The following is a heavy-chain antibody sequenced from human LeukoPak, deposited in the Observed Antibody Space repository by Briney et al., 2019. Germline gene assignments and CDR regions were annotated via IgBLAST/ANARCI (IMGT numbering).Heavy chain of an antibody. CDR3: AKAGYYYDSSPLDY. J-gene: IGHJ4*02. D-gene: IGHD3-22*01. CDR1: GFTFSSYN. V-gene: IGHV3-23*01. Sequence: GGSLRLSCAASGFTFSSYNMNWVRQAPGKGLEWVSAISGSGGSTYYADSVKGRFTISRDNSKNTLYLQMNSLRAEDTAVYYCAKAGYYYDSSPLDYWGQGTLVTVSS. CDR2: ISGSGGST.